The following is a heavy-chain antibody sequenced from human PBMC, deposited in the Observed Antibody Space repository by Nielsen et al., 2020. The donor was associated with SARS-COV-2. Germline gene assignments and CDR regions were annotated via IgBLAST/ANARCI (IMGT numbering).Heavy chain of an antibody. CDR2: ISSSSSYI. CDR1: GFTVSSYS. V-gene: IGHV3-21*01. J-gene: IGHJ6*02. Sequence: GESLKISWAASGFTVSSYSMNLVRQAPGKGLEWVSSISSSSSYIYYADSVKGRFSTSRDNAKNSLFLLMNSLRAEDTAVYYCARGGCSTTSCYLGMDVWGQGTTVTVSS. D-gene: IGHD2-2*01. CDR3: ARGGCSTTSCYLGMDV.